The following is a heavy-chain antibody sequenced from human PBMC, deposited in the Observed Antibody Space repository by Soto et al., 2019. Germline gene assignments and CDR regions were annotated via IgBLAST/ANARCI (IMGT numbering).Heavy chain of an antibody. V-gene: IGHV3-33*01. J-gene: IGHJ4*02. CDR3: ARGERDGLEWRFDY. Sequence: QVQLVESGGGVVQPGRSLRLSCAASGFTFSSYGMHWVRQAPGKGLEWVAVIWYDGSNKYYADSVKGRFTISRDNSKNTLYLQMNSLRAEDTAVYYCARGERDGLEWRFDYWGQGTLVTVSS. D-gene: IGHD3-3*01. CDR1: GFTFSSYG. CDR2: IWYDGSNK.